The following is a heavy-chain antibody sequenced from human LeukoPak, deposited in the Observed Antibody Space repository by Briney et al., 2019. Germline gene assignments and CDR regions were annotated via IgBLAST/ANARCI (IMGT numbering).Heavy chain of an antibody. J-gene: IGHJ4*02. D-gene: IGHD6-13*01. CDR2: ISSSSSYI. V-gene: IGHV3-21*01. CDR1: GFTFRSYS. Sequence: GRSLRLSCAASGFTFRSYSMNWVRQAPGKGLEWVSSISSSSSYIYYADSVKGRFTISRDNAKNSLYLQMNSLRAEDTAVYYCARDLIAAGHFDYWGQGTLVTVSS. CDR3: ARDLIAAGHFDY.